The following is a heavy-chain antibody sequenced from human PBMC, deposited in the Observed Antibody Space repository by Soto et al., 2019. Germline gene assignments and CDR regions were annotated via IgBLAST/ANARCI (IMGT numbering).Heavy chain of an antibody. D-gene: IGHD3-16*01. J-gene: IGHJ3*02. Sequence: SETLSLTCTVSGGSISSSSYYWGWIRQPPGKGLEWIGSIYYSGSTYYNPSLKSRVTISVDTSKNQFSLKLSSVTAADTAVYYCASSRVMGAFDIWGQGTMVTVSS. CDR3: ASSRVMGAFDI. CDR2: IYYSGST. CDR1: GGSISSSSYY. V-gene: IGHV4-39*07.